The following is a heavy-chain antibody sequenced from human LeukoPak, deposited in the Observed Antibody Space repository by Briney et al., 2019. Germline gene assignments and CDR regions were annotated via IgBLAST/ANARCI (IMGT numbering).Heavy chain of an antibody. J-gene: IGHJ4*02. CDR3: ARDRSKYVDY. CDR2: IYYDGSNT. Sequence: GGSLRLSCSASGFTFSSYAMHWVRQAPGKGLEWVAVIYYDGSNTYYGDSVKGRFSISRDNSKNTVFLQMNSLRAEDTAVYYCARDRSKYVDYWGQGTLVTVSS. D-gene: IGHD2-8*01. V-gene: IGHV3-30*04. CDR1: GFTFSSYA.